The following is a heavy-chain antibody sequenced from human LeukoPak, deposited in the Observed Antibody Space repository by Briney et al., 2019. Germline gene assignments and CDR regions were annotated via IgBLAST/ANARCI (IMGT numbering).Heavy chain of an antibody. J-gene: IGHJ6*04. CDR3: ARRDYGMDV. CDR1: GGSISSGGYS. CDR2: IHHSGST. V-gene: IGHV4-30-2*01. Sequence: SETLSLTGAVSGGSISSGGYSWSWIRQPPGKGLEWIGYIHHSGSTYYNPSLKSRVTISVDRSKNQFSLNLTSVTAADTAIYYCARRDYGMDVWGKGTTVTVSS.